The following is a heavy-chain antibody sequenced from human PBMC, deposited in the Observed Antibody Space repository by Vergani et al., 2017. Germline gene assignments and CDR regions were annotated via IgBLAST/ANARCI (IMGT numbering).Heavy chain of an antibody. J-gene: IGHJ3*01. D-gene: IGHD2-2*01. CDR1: GFDFSSYI. CDR3: AREYSSTSGRAFDF. CDR2: VSTGTKSQ. V-gene: IGHV3-48*01. Sequence: QLVESGGGWVQPGGSLRLSCVVSGFDFSSYIMNWVRQAPGKGLEWVSFVSTGTKSQSYAESVKGRFTISRDSAKNSLYLQMDSLRAEDTAVYYCAREYSSTSGRAFDFWGQGTKVTVSS.